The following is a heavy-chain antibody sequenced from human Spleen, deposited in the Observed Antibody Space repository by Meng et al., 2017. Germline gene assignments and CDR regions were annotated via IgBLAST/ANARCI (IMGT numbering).Heavy chain of an antibody. CDR3: ARDKDYGLGSYFLDQ. Sequence: EVELGGSGGGLVKPGGSLRLSCVVSGFTFSTYTMNWVRQAPGKGLEWVSSINSNYIYYADSVKGRFTISRDNAKNLLYLQMNGLRAEDTAIYYCARDKDYGLGSYFLDQWGQGTLVTVSS. J-gene: IGHJ4*02. D-gene: IGHD3-10*01. V-gene: IGHV3-21*02. CDR2: INSNYI. CDR1: GFTFSTYT.